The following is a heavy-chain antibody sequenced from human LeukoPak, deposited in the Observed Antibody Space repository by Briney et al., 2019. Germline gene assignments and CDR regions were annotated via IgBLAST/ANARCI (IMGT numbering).Heavy chain of an antibody. CDR3: AKDRCSGGSCYFDY. D-gene: IGHD2-15*01. CDR1: GFTFSSYV. V-gene: IGHV3-23*01. CDR2: ISASGGST. J-gene: IGHJ4*02. Sequence: GGSLRLSCAASGFTFSSYVMNWVRQAPGKGLDWVSAISASGGSTYYADSVKGRFTISRDNSKNTLYLQMNSLRAEDTAVYHCAKDRCSGGSCYFDYWGQGTLVTVSS.